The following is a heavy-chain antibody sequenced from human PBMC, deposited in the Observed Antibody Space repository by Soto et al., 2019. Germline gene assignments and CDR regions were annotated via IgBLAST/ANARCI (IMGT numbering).Heavy chain of an antibody. J-gene: IGHJ4*02. CDR3: ARVWGTIDY. CDR2: MNPNSGNT. Sequence: QVQLVQSGAEVKKPGASVKVSCKTSGYTFTNYDINWVRQATGQGLEWMGWMNPNSGNTGSTQKFQGRITMTRDTSLGTAYMGLTSLRSEDTAVYYCARVWGTIDYWGQGTLVTVSS. CDR1: GYTFTNYD. D-gene: IGHD3-16*01. V-gene: IGHV1-8*01.